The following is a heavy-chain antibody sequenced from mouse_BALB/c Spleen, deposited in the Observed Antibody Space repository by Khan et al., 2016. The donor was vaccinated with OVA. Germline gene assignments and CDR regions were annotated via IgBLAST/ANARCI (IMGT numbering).Heavy chain of an antibody. J-gene: IGHJ2*01. CDR3: ARTARKKH. CDR2: ISYSGST. CDR1: GYSITSGYG. D-gene: IGHD1-2*01. Sequence: EVQLQESGPGLVKPSQSLSLTCTVTGYSITSGYGWNWIRQFPGNKLEWMGYISYSGSTNYNPSLKIRSTITRDTTNNQFFLKLKSVTTEDTATYYCARTARKKHWGQGTTLTVSS. V-gene: IGHV3-2*02.